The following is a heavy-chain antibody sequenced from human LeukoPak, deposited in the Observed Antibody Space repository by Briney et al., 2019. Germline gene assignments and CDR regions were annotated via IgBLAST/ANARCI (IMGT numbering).Heavy chain of an antibody. Sequence: NPSETLSLTCVVSGGSFTGYNLTWIRQAPGKGLEWIGDISHRGGTAYNPSLKSRASISLDTSKNQFALYLTSVTAADTAVYFCARFPDSDPIDLWGQGSLVTVSS. CDR1: GGSFTGYN. V-gene: IGHV4-34*01. D-gene: IGHD2-15*01. CDR3: ARFPDSDPIDL. J-gene: IGHJ4*02. CDR2: ISHRGGT.